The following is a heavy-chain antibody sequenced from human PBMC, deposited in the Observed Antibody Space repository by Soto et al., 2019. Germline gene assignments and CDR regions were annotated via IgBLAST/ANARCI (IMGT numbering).Heavy chain of an antibody. Sequence: SETLSLTCTVSGGSISSGGYYWSWIRQHPGKGLEWIGYIYYSGSTYYNPSLKSRVTISVDTSKNQFSLKLSSVTAADTDVYYCAKEHDPIVNYYFDYWGQGTLVTVSS. D-gene: IGHD1-20*01. J-gene: IGHJ4*02. CDR2: IYYSGST. V-gene: IGHV4-31*03. CDR1: GGSISSGGYY. CDR3: AKEHDPIVNYYFDY.